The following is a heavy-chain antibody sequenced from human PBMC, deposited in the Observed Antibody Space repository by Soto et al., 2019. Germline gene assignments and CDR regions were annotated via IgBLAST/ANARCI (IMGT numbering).Heavy chain of an antibody. V-gene: IGHV3-23*01. CDR3: AKAFTGYSSGWASFDY. Sequence: GGSLRLSCAASGFTFSSYAMSWVRQAPGKGLEWVSAISGSGGSTYYADSVKGRFTISRDNSKNTLYLQMNSLRAEDTAVFYCAKAFTGYSSGWASFDYWGQGTLVTVSS. D-gene: IGHD6-19*01. CDR2: ISGSGGST. J-gene: IGHJ4*02. CDR1: GFTFSSYA.